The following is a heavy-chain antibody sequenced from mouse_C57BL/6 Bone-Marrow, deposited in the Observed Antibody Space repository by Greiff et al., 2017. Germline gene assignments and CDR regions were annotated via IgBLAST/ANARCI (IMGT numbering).Heavy chain of an antibody. CDR1: GYTFTSYW. Sequence: VQLQESGAELVKPGASVKLSCKASGYTFTSYWMQWVKQRPGQGLEWIGEIDPSDSYTNYNQKFEGKATLTVDTSSSTAYMQLSSLTSEDSAVYYCAREYYGPWAQGTRVTVSA. CDR3: AREYYGP. V-gene: IGHV1-50*01. J-gene: IGHJ3*01. D-gene: IGHD1-2*01. CDR2: IDPSDSYT.